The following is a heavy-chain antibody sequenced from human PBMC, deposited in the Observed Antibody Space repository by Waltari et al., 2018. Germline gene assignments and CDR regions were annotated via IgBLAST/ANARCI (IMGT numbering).Heavy chain of an antibody. CDR1: GYSISSGYY. Sequence: QVQLQESGPGLVKPSETLSLTCTVSGYSISSGYYWGWIRQPPGKGLEWIGSIYHSGSTYYNRALKSRFTISVDTSKNQFSLKLSSVTAADTAVYYCARGDYDSSGRRWFDPWGQGTLVTVSS. D-gene: IGHD3-22*01. V-gene: IGHV4-38-2*02. CDR2: IYHSGST. CDR3: ARGDYDSSGRRWFDP. J-gene: IGHJ5*02.